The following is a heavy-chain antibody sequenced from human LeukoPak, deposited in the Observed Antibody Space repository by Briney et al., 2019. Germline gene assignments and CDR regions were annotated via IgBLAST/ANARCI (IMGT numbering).Heavy chain of an antibody. CDR2: IYYSGST. CDR3: ARGFRSSSSSHYYYYYMGV. CDR1: GGSISSYY. D-gene: IGHD6-6*01. J-gene: IGHJ6*03. V-gene: IGHV4-59*01. Sequence: KSSETLSLTCTVSGGSISSYYWSWIRQPPGKGLEWIGYIYYSGSTNYNPSLKSRVTISVDTSKNQFSLKLSSVTAADTAVYYCARGFRSSSSSHYYYYYMGVWGKGTTVTVSS.